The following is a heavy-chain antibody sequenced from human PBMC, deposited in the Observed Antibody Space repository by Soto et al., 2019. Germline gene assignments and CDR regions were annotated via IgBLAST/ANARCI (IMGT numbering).Heavy chain of an antibody. J-gene: IGHJ4*02. CDR3: ARAGYSSGWSRESTEFVC. D-gene: IGHD6-19*01. CDR1: GFTFSSYS. CDR2: ISSSSSTI. Sequence: EVQLVESGGGLVQPGGSLRLSCAASGFTFSSYSMNWVRQAPGKGLEWVSYISSSSSTIYYADSVKGRFTISRDNAKNSLYLTMNGLRDEDTAVYYCARAGYSSGWSRESTEFVCWGLGTLVTGSA. V-gene: IGHV3-48*02.